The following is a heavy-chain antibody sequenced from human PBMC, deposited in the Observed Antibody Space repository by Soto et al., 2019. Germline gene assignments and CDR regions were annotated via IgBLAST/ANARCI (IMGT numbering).Heavy chain of an antibody. CDR2: ISPYNGNT. D-gene: IGHD3-10*01. CDR3: ARDLSQWAYPHGYGSH. CDR1: GYSFSNYG. Sequence: QVQLVQSGAEVKKPGASVRVSCAASGYSFSNYGISWVRQAPGQGLEWMGWISPYNGNTRGTQKFQDRLTMTTEPTTSTVFMELRSLTSDDTAVYYCARDLSQWAYPHGYGSHWGQGTLVTVSS. V-gene: IGHV1-18*01. J-gene: IGHJ4*02.